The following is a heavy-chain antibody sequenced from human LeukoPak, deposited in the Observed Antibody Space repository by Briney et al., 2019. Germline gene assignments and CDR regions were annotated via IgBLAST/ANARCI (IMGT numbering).Heavy chain of an antibody. J-gene: IGHJ4*02. CDR1: GGTFSSYA. CDR2: IIPIFGTA. CDR3: ARGIGTAATKYYFDY. Sequence: ASVKVSCKASGGTFSSYAISWVRQAPGQGLEWMGGIIPIFGTANYAQKFQGRVTITTDESTSTAYMELSSLRSEDTAVYYCARGIGTAATKYYFDYWGQGTLVTVS. V-gene: IGHV1-69*05. D-gene: IGHD1/OR15-1a*01.